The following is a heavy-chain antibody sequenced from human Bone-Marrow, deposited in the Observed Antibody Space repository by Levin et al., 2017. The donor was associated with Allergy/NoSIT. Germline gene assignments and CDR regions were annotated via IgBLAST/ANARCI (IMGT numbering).Heavy chain of an antibody. CDR2: IYAGDSDT. J-gene: IGHJ3*02. CDR1: GYSFTSYW. CDR3: ARQQEQVDGFDI. D-gene: IGHD1/OR15-1a*01. Sequence: GASVKVSCKDSGYSFTSYWFAWVRQMPGKGLEWMGIIYAGDSDTKYSPSFQGQVTISADRSVNIAYLQWSSLKASDTAMYYCARQQEQVDGFDIWGQGTMVTVSS. V-gene: IGHV5-51*01.